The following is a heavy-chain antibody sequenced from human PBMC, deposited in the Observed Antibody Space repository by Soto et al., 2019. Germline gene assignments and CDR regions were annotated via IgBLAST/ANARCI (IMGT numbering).Heavy chain of an antibody. Sequence: PSEPLSLTCTVSGGSIIIYYWSWIRQPPGKGLEWIGYIYYSGSTNYNPSLKSRVTISVDTSKNQFSLKLSSVTAADTAVYYCARFKSARGPYYFDYWGQGTLVTVSS. CDR3: ARFKSARGPYYFDY. D-gene: IGHD6-6*01. CDR1: GGSIIIYY. CDR2: IYYSGST. V-gene: IGHV4-59*01. J-gene: IGHJ4*02.